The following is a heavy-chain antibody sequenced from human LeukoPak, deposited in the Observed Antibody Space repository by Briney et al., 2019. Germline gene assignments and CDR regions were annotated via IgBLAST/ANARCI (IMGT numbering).Heavy chain of an antibody. D-gene: IGHD6-13*01. J-gene: IGHJ4*02. CDR2: IY. Sequence: SETLSLTCTVSGYAISSGYFWGWIRQPPGKGLEWIGSIYNPSLKSRVTISVDTSKNQFSLKLSSVTAADTAVYYCARHGYSSSWYKRYYFDYWGQGTLVTVSS. V-gene: IGHV4-38-2*02. CDR1: GYAISSGYF. CDR3: ARHGYSSSWYKRYYFDY.